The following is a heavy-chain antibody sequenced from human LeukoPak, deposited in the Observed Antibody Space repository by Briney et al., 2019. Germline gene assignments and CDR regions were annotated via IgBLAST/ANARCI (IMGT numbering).Heavy chain of an antibody. CDR3: ARDGDGYNYPFDY. D-gene: IGHD5-24*01. V-gene: IGHV3-7*01. Sequence: GGSLRLSCVASGFPFSSYWMTWVRQAPGKGLEWVANIKQDGSKKSYVDSVKGRFTISRDNAKNSLYLQMNSLRAEGTAVYYCARDGDGYNYPFDYWGQGTLVTVSS. J-gene: IGHJ4*02. CDR1: GFPFSSYW. CDR2: IKQDGSKK.